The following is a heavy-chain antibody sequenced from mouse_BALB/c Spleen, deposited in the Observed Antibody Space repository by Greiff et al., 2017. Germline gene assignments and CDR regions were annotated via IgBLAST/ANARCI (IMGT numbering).Heavy chain of an antibody. Sequence: DVMLVESGGGLVKPGGSLKLSCAASGFTFSSYTMSWVRQTPEKRLEWVATISSGGSYTYYPDSVKGRFTIARDNAKNTLYLQMSSLKTEDTAMYYCTRVDDGYYGWCFDVWGAGTTVTVSS. V-gene: IGHV5-6-4*01. CDR2: ISSGGSYT. D-gene: IGHD2-3*01. CDR1: GFTFSSYT. J-gene: IGHJ1*01. CDR3: TRVDDGYYGWCFDV.